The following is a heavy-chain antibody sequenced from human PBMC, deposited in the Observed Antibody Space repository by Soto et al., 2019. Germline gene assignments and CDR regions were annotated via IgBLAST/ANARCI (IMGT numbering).Heavy chain of an antibody. CDR1: GYTFTGYY. Sequence: GASVKVSCKASGYTFTGYYMHWVRQAPGQGLGWMGWINPNSGGTNYAQKFQGWVTMTRDTSISTAYMELSRLRSDDTAVYYCARGNYDSSPYDAFDIWGQGTMVTVSS. CDR3: ARGNYDSSPYDAFDI. V-gene: IGHV1-2*04. CDR2: INPNSGGT. J-gene: IGHJ3*02. D-gene: IGHD3-22*01.